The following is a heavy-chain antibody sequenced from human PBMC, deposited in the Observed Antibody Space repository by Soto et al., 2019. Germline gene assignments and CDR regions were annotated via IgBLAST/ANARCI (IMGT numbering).Heavy chain of an antibody. V-gene: IGHV4-30-4*01. Sequence: KPSETLSLTCTVSGGSISSGDYYWSWIRQPPGKGLEWIGYIYYSGSTYYNPSLKSRVTISVDTSKNQFSLKLSSVTAADTAVYYCASQGRANYYYYGMDVWGQGTTVTVSS. CDR1: GGSISSGDYY. CDR3: ASQGRANYYYYGMDV. J-gene: IGHJ6*02. CDR2: IYYSGST.